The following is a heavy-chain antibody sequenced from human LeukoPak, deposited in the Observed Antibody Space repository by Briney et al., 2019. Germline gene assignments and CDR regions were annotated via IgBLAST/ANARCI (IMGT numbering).Heavy chain of an antibody. CDR2: ISGGGGST. CDR3: AKDSGMATILSFDY. J-gene: IGHJ4*02. D-gene: IGHD5-24*01. Sequence: PGGSLRLSCAASGFTLSSYAMSWVRQAPGKGLEWVSAISGGGGSTYYADSVKDRFTISRDNSKNTLYLQMNSLRAEDTAVYYCAKDSGMATILSFDYWGQGTLVTVSS. V-gene: IGHV3-23*01. CDR1: GFTLSSYA.